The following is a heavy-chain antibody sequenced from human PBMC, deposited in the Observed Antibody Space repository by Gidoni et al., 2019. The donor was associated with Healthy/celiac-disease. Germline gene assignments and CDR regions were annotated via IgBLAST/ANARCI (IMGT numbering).Heavy chain of an antibody. CDR1: GFTFSSYA. Sequence: QVQLVESGGGVVQPGRSLRLPCAASGFTFSSYAMHWVRQAPGKGLEWVAVISYDGSNKYYADSVKGRFTISRDNSKNTLYLQMNSLRAEDTAVYYCARDTSGYDPFFDYWGQGTLVTVSS. CDR3: ARDTSGYDPFFDY. CDR2: ISYDGSNK. V-gene: IGHV3-30-3*01. D-gene: IGHD5-12*01. J-gene: IGHJ4*02.